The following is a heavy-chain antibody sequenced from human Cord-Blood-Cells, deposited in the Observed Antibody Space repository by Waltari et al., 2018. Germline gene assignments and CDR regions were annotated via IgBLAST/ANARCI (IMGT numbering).Heavy chain of an antibody. CDR2: IKHSGGT. CDR3: ARIQGRIAAAANWFDP. CDR1: GGSFSGYY. J-gene: IGHJ5*02. V-gene: IGHV4-34*01. Sequence: QVQLQQWGAGLLKPSETLSLTCAVYGGSFSGYYWSWIRQPPGKGLEGIGEIKHSGGTNYNPALKSRVTISVDTAKNQCALKLSSVTAADTAVYYCARIQGRIAAAANWFDPWGQGTLVTVSS. D-gene: IGHD6-13*01.